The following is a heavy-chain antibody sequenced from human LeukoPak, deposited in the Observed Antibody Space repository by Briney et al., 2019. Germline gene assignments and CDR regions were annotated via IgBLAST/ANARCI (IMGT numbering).Heavy chain of an antibody. Sequence: SETLSLTCTVSGGSISSYYWSWIRQPPGKGLEWIGYIYYSGSTNYNPSLKSRVTISVDTSKNQLSLKLSSVTAADTAVYYCARTTEGYCRSTSCYGFYYSYYMDVWGKGTTVTISS. CDR2: IYYSGST. D-gene: IGHD2-2*01. V-gene: IGHV4-59*01. J-gene: IGHJ6*03. CDR3: ARTTEGYCRSTSCYGFYYSYYMDV. CDR1: GGSISSYY.